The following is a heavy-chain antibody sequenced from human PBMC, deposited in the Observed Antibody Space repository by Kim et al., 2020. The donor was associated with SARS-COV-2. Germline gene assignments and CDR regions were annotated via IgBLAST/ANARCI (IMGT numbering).Heavy chain of an antibody. J-gene: IGHJ6*02. CDR3: AGLPRNYVFFGMDV. V-gene: IGHV4-34*01. D-gene: IGHD1-7*01. Sequence: NPSLKSRVTVSVDTSKNQFSLKLSSVTAADTAVYYCAGLPRNYVFFGMDVWGQGTTVTVSS.